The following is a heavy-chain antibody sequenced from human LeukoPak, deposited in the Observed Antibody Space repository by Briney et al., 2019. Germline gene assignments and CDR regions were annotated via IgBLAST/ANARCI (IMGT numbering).Heavy chain of an antibody. CDR3: AKDYYGSGSYYTVACDY. D-gene: IGHD3-10*01. Sequence: PGGSLRLSCAASGFSFNNYAMTWVRQAPGKGLEWVSAIIDSGGSTSYADSVKGRFTISRDNSKNTLYLQMSSLRAEDTAIYYCAKDYYGSGSYYTVACDYWGQGTLVTVSS. CDR1: GFSFNNYA. J-gene: IGHJ4*02. V-gene: IGHV3-23*01. CDR2: IIDSGGST.